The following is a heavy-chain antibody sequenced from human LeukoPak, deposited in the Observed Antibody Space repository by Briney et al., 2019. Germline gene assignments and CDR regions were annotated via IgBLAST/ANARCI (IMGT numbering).Heavy chain of an antibody. Sequence: SETLSLTCAVYGGSFSGYYWSWIRQPPGKGLEWIGEINHSGSTNYNPSLKSRVTISVDTSKNQFSLKLSSVTAADTAVYYCAREAYSAVAGSTWSQGTLVTVSS. CDR3: AREAYSAVAGST. V-gene: IGHV4-34*01. CDR1: GGSFSGYY. D-gene: IGHD6-19*01. CDR2: INHSGST. J-gene: IGHJ4*02.